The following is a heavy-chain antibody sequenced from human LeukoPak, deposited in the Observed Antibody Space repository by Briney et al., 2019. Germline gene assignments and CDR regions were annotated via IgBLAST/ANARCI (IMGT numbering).Heavy chain of an antibody. CDR1: GYTFTGYY. CDR3: ASLGSSSANNFDY. V-gene: IGHV1-2*02. D-gene: IGHD6-6*01. Sequence: ASVKVSCKASGYTFTGYYMHWVRQAPGQGLEWMGWVNPNSGGTNYAQKFQGRVTMTRDTSISTAYMELSRLRSDDTAVYYCASLGSSSANNFDYWGQGTLVTVSS. J-gene: IGHJ4*02. CDR2: VNPNSGGT.